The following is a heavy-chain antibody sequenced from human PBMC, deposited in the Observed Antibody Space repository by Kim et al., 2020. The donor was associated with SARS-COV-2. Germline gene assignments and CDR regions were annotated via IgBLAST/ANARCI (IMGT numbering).Heavy chain of an antibody. J-gene: IGHJ2*01. D-gene: IGHD6-19*01. CDR2: ISYDGSNK. CDR3: AKSHQQWLVQPGYFDL. Sequence: GGSLRLSCAASGFTFSSYGMHWVRQAPGKGLEWVAVISYDGSNKYYADSVKGRFTISRDNSKNTLYLQMNSLRAEDAAVYYCAKSHQQWLVQPGYFDLWGRGTLVTVSS. V-gene: IGHV3-30*18. CDR1: GFTFSSYG.